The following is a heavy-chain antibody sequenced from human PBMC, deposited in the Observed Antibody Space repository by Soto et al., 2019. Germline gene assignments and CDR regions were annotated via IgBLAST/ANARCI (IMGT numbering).Heavy chain of an antibody. CDR1: GHSFTGHY. D-gene: IGHD3-3*02. CDR2: INPNSGDT. J-gene: IGHJ6*02. CDR3: ARALIGFLDWLPDNYYYGMDV. V-gene: IGHV1-2*02. Sequence: AASVKVSCKVSGHSFTGHYMHWVRQAPGQGLEWMGWINPNSGDTNYARKFQGRVTMARDTSIKTVYMELSSLRSDDTAVYYCARALIGFLDWLPDNYYYGMDVWGQGTTVTVSS.